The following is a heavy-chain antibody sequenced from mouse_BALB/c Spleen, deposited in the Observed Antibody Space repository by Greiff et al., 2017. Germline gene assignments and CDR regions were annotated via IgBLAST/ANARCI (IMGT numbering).Heavy chain of an antibody. CDR1: GFTFNTYA. J-gene: IGHJ4*01. CDR3: VRGGNYDAMDY. Sequence: EVQLVESGGGLVQPKGSLKLSCAASGFTFNTYAMNWVRQAPGKGLEWVARIRSKSNNYATYYADSVKDRFTISRDDSQSMLYLQMNNLKTEDTAMYYCVRGGNYDAMDYWGQGTSVTVSS. CDR2: IRSKSNNYAT. V-gene: IGHV10-1*02. D-gene: IGHD1-1*02.